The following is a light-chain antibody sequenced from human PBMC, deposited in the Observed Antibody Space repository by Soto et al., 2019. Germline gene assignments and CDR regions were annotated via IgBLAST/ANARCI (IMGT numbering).Light chain of an antibody. CDR2: GTS. Sequence: VVTPSPGTLSLYNRDRAPLYCMASQSVSSSDLGWYQQKPGQAPRLLIYGTSSRATGIPDRFSGSGSGTDFTLTISRLEPEDFAVYYCQQYGSSPRPVGQVTKVAIK. V-gene: IGKV3-20*01. CDR1: QSVSSSD. J-gene: IGKJ1*01. CDR3: QQYGSSPRP.